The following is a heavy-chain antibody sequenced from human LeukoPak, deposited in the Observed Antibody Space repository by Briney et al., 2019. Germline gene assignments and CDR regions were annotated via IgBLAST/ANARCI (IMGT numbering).Heavy chain of an antibody. V-gene: IGHV3-23*01. D-gene: IGHD3-22*01. Sequence: GGSLRLSCVASGFGFSYYDMNWVRQTPGKGLEWVSTISGTDDSTYYADSVKGRFTISRDNSKNTLYLQMDSLRAVDTAVYHCARDRAVGYYDSGGHVIFDYWGQGTLVTVSS. J-gene: IGHJ4*02. CDR3: ARDRAVGYYDSGGHVIFDY. CDR2: ISGTDDST. CDR1: GFGFSYYD.